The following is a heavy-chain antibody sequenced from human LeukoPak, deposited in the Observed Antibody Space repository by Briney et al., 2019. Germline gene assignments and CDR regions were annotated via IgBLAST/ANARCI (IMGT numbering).Heavy chain of an antibody. D-gene: IGHD4-23*01. CDR3: ARATTVVTSVDY. CDR1: GFTVSSNY. CDR2: IYSGGST. J-gene: IGHJ4*02. V-gene: IGHV3-53*01. Sequence: PGGSLRLSCAASGFTVSSNYMSWVRQAPGKGLEWVSVIYSGGSTYYADSVKGRFTISRDNSKNTLYLQMNSLRAEDTAVYYCARATTVVTSVDYWGQGTLVTVSS.